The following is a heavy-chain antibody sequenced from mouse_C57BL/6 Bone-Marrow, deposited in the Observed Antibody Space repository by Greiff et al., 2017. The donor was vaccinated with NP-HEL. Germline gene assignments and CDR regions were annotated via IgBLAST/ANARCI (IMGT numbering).Heavy chain of an antibody. J-gene: IGHJ3*01. CDR1: GYTFTSYG. D-gene: IGHD3-2*02. V-gene: IGHV1-81*01. Sequence: VQLQQSGAELARPGASVKLSCKASGYTFTSYGISWVKQRTGQGLEWIGEIYPRSGNTYYNEKFKGKATLTADKSSSTAYMELRSLTSEDSAVYFCARSGSSGYEFAYWGQGTLVTVSA. CDR3: ARSGSSGYEFAY. CDR2: IYPRSGNT.